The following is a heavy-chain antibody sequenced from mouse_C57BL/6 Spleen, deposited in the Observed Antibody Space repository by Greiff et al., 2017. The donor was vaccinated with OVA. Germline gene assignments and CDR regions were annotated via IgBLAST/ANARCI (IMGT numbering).Heavy chain of an antibody. CDR2: IDPSDSET. D-gene: IGHD2-3*01. CDR1: GYTFTSYW. V-gene: IGHV1-52*01. CDR3: ARHDGYSTFDD. Sequence: QVQLQQPGAELVRPGSSVKLSCKASGYTFTSYWMHWVKQRPIQGLEWIGNIDPSDSETHYNQKFKDKATLTVDKSSSTAYMQLSSLTSEDSAVYYCARHDGYSTFDDWGQGTTLTVSS. J-gene: IGHJ2*01.